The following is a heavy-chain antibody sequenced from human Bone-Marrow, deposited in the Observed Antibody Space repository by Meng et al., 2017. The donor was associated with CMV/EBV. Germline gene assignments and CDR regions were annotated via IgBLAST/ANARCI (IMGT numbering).Heavy chain of an antibody. V-gene: IGHV3-7*01. D-gene: IGHD3-3*01. CDR1: GFRFSDYW. CDR2: IKQDGSEQ. CDR3: ARLYDFWSGYSTSYYFES. J-gene: IGHJ4*02. Sequence: GGSLRLSCVASGFRFSDYWMSWVRQAQGKGLEWVANIKQDGSEQYYVDSVKGRFTISRDNAKNSLYLQMNSLRAEDTAVYYCARLYDFWSGYSTSYYFESWGQGTLVTVSS.